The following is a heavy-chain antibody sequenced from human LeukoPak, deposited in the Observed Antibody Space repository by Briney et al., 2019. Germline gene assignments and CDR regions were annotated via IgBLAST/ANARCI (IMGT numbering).Heavy chain of an antibody. CDR3: ARDSSSSGVYFDY. Sequence: GGSLRLSCAASGFTFSSYSMNWVRQAPGKGLEWVSSISSSSSYIYYADSVKGRFTISRDNAKNPLYLQMNSLRAEDTAVYYCARDSSSSGVYFDYWGQGTLVTVSS. J-gene: IGHJ4*02. V-gene: IGHV3-21*01. CDR1: GFTFSSYS. D-gene: IGHD6-6*01. CDR2: ISSSSSYI.